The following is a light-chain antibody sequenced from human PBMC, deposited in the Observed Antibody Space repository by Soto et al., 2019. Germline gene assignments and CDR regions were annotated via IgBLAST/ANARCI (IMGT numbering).Light chain of an antibody. J-gene: IGLJ2*01. Sequence: QSALTQPASVSGSPGQSITISCTGAVSEVAGYTYVSWYQQLPGKGPKVIIYDVSNRPSGVSNRFSGSKSGTTASLTISGLQAGDEADYYFRSFTSTSGLFGGGTKVTVL. CDR1: VSEVAGYTY. V-gene: IGLV2-14*03. CDR2: DVS. CDR3: RSFTSTSGL.